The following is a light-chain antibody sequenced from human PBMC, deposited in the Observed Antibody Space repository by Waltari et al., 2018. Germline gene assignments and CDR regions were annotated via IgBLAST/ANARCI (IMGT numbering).Light chain of an antibody. CDR2: KVS. CDR3: MQGTHFPWT. J-gene: IGKJ1*01. Sequence: DVVMIQSPLSLPITPGQPASMTCRSSKSLLHSNGNTYLSWFLQKPGQPPRRLIYKVSNRDSGVPDRFSGSWAGTDFTLKISRVEAEDVGVYYCMQGTHFPWTFGQGTKVEIK. V-gene: IGKV2-30*02. CDR1: KSLLHSNGNTY.